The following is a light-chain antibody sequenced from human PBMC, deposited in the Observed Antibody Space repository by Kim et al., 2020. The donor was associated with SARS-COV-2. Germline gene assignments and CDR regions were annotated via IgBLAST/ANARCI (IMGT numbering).Light chain of an antibody. J-gene: IGKJ4*01. V-gene: IGKV3-15*01. CDR3: QQYKDWPVA. Sequence: VSPGERATLSCRASQSVSSKLAWYQQKPGQAPRLLIDDASTRATGIPARFSGSGSGTEFTLTISSLQSEDLAVYYCQQYKDWPVAFGGGTKVDIK. CDR2: DAS. CDR1: QSVSSK.